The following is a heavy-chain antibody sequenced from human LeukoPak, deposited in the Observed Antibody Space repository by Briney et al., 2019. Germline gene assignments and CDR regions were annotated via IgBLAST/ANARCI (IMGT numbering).Heavy chain of an antibody. CDR3: ARGPTGTTKYHYGMDV. Sequence: GGSLRLSCAASGFTFSDHYMDWVRQAPGKGLEWVGRIRDKANSYTTQYAASVKGRFTISRDESKKSLYLQMNSLETEDTAVYYCARGPTGTTKYHYGMDVWGKGTTVTVSS. V-gene: IGHV3-72*01. D-gene: IGHD1-1*01. CDR1: GFTFSDHY. CDR2: IRDKANSYTT. J-gene: IGHJ6*04.